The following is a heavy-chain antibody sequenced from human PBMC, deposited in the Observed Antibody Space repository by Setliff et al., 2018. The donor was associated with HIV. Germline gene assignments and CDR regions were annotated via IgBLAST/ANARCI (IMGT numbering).Heavy chain of an antibody. CDR1: GGSVSGYY. J-gene: IGHJ6*03. Sequence: SETLSLTCAVYGGSVSGYYWSWIRQPPGKGLEWIGEINHSGSTNYNPSLKSRVTISVDTSKNQFSLKLSSVTAADTAVYYCARGARLLAGYSDRWDYYYMDVWGKGTTVTVSS. CDR3: ARGARLLAGYSDRWDYYYMDV. CDR2: INHSGST. V-gene: IGHV4-34*01. D-gene: IGHD6-13*01.